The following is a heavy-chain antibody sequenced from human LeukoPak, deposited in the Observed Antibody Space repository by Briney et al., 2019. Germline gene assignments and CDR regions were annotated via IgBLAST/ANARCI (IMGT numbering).Heavy chain of an antibody. CDR2: IYPGDSDT. J-gene: IGHJ4*02. Sequence: GDSLKIPCKASGYIFTNSWIGCVRQMPGRGLEWMGVIYPGDSDTRVSPSFQGQVTISADKSISTAYLQWSSLKASDTAMYYCARLVGATRDYWGQGTLVTVSA. CDR3: ARLVGATRDY. V-gene: IGHV5-51*01. CDR1: GYIFTNSW. D-gene: IGHD1-26*01.